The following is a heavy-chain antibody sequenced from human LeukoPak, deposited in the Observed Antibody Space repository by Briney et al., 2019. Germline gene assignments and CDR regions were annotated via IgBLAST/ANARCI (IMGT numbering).Heavy chain of an antibody. D-gene: IGHD3-22*01. CDR2: IYYSGST. Sequence: SETLSLTCTVSGGSINSSSYYWGWIRQPPGKGLEWIGKIYYSGSTYYNPSLKSRVTISVDTSKNQFSLKLSSVTAADTAVYYCARHRGAPYYYDSSGYGDWFDPWGQGTLVTVSS. J-gene: IGHJ5*02. CDR3: ARHRGAPYYYDSSGYGDWFDP. CDR1: GGSINSSSYY. V-gene: IGHV4-39*01.